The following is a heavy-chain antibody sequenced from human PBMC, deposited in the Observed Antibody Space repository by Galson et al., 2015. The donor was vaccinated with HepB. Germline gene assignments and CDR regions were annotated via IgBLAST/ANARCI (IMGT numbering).Heavy chain of an antibody. CDR3: ARVGLGGYEYYYYYGMDV. CDR1: GYTFTSYY. D-gene: IGHD5-12*01. V-gene: IGHV1-46*03. Sequence: SVKVSCKASGYTFTSYYMHWVRQAPGQGLEWMGIINPSGGSTSYAQKFQGRVTMTRDTSTSTVYMELSSLRSEDTAVYYCARVGLGGYEYYYYYGMDVWGQGTTVTVSS. J-gene: IGHJ6*02. CDR2: INPSGGST.